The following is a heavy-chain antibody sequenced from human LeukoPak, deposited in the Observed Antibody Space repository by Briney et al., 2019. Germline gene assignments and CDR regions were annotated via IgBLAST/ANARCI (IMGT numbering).Heavy chain of an antibody. V-gene: IGHV3-38-3*01. J-gene: IGHJ4*02. D-gene: IGHD1-26*01. CDR2: ISGGST. CDR3: AKEGAAEVIPFDY. Sequence: GGSLRLSCAASGFTVSSNEMSWVRQAPGKGLEWVSSISGGSTYYADSVKGRFTISRDNSKNTLYLQMNSLRAEDTAVYYCAKEGAAEVIPFDYWGQGTLVTVSS. CDR1: GFTVSSNE.